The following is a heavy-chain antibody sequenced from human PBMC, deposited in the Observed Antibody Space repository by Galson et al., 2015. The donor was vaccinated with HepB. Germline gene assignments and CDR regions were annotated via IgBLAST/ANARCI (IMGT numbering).Heavy chain of an antibody. J-gene: IGHJ2*01. CDR1: GFTVNSNY. CDR2: IYTGGAT. V-gene: IGHV3-53*01. Sequence: SLRLSCAASGFTVNSNYMTWVRQAPGKGLEWVSTIYTGGATFYADSVKGRFTISREFSKNAVYLQMSSLRAEDTAMYYCARDEGYYRGYWYFDLWGRGSLVTVSS. CDR3: ARDEGYYRGYWYFDL. D-gene: IGHD1-26*01.